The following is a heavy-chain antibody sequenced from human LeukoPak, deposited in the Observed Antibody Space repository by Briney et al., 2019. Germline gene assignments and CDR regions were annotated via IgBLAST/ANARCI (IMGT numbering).Heavy chain of an antibody. D-gene: IGHD1-26*01. J-gene: IGHJ4*02. CDR1: GYTFTSYA. V-gene: IGHV7-4-1*02. CDR3: ARGRMRGATISPNFDY. CDR2: INTNTGNP. Sequence: GASVKVSCKASGYTFTSYAMNWVRQAPGQGLEWMGWINTNTGNPTYAQGFTGRFVFSLDTSVSTAYLQISSLKAEDTAVYYCARGRMRGATISPNFDYWGQGTLVTVSS.